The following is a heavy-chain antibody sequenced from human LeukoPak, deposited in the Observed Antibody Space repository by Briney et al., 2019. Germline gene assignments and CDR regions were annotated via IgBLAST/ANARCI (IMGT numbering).Heavy chain of an antibody. J-gene: IGHJ3*01. CDR2: VSGGGGST. Sequence: GGSLRLSCAASGFTFSNYVMSWVRQAPGKGLEWVSGVSGGGGSTYYADSVKGRFTISRDNSKNTLYLQMDSLRAEDTAVYYCAREINAFDFWGQGTMVTVSS. D-gene: IGHD5-24*01. CDR1: GFTFSNYV. CDR3: AREINAFDF. V-gene: IGHV3-23*01.